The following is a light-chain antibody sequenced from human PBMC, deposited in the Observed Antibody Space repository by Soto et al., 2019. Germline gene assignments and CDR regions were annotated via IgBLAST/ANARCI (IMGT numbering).Light chain of an antibody. Sequence: QSALTQPASVYGSPGQSIAISCTGTSSDVGSHDLVSWYQQHPGKVPKLIIYDVSSRPSGVSNRFSGSKSGNTASLTISGLQAEDEADYYCSSFTSGTTYVFGTGTKVTAL. CDR3: SSFTSGTTYV. V-gene: IGLV2-14*02. CDR2: DVS. J-gene: IGLJ1*01. CDR1: SSDVGSHDL.